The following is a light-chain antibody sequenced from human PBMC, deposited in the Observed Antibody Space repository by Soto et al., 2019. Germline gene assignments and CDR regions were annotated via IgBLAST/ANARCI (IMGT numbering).Light chain of an antibody. V-gene: IGKV3-15*01. CDR1: QTIDTN. J-gene: IGKJ5*01. CDR2: AAS. CDR3: QQYGSSPGT. Sequence: EIVMQQSPGTLSVSPGGSYTLSRRASQTIDTNLAWYQQKPGQAPRLLIFAASTRATGIPARFSGSGSGTEFSLTITSLQSEDFAVYYCQQYGSSPGTFGKGKRLEI.